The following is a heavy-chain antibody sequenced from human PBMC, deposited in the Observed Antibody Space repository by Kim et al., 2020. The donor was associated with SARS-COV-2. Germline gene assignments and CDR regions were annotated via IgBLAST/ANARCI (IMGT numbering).Heavy chain of an antibody. CDR3: ARAGRHSWELWGAFDI. Sequence: SETLSLTCTVSGYSISSGYYWGWIRQPPGKGLEWIGSIYHSGSTYYNPSLKSRVTISVDTSKNQFSLKLSSVTAADTAVYYCARAGRHSWELWGAFDIWGQGTMVTVSS. CDR2: IYHSGST. CDR1: GYSISSGYY. V-gene: IGHV4-38-2*02. J-gene: IGHJ3*02. D-gene: IGHD1-26*01.